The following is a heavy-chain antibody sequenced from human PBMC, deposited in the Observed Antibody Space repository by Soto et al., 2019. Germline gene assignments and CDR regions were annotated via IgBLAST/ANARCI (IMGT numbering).Heavy chain of an antibody. Sequence: SETLSLTCTVSGGSISSGGYYWSWIRQHPGKGLEWIGYIYYSGSTYYNPSLKSRVTISVDTSKNQFSLKLSSVTAADTAVYYCARGPGPYCGADCPNHDAFDIWGQGTMVTVSS. CDR2: IYYSGST. V-gene: IGHV4-31*03. J-gene: IGHJ3*02. D-gene: IGHD2-21*02. CDR3: ARGPGPYCGADCPNHDAFDI. CDR1: GGSISSGGYY.